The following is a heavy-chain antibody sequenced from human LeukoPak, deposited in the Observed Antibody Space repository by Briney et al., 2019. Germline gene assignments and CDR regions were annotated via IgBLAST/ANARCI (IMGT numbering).Heavy chain of an antibody. V-gene: IGHV1-18*01. CDR3: ARDSVSLKYYYDSSGYYQALDY. CDR1: GYTFTSYG. Sequence: GASVKVSCKASGYTFTSYGISWVRQAPGQGLEWMGWISAYNGNTNYAQKLQGRVTMTTDTSTSTAYMELRSLRSDDTAVYYCARDSVSLKYYYDSSGYYQALDYWGQGTLVTVSS. D-gene: IGHD3-22*01. CDR2: ISAYNGNT. J-gene: IGHJ4*02.